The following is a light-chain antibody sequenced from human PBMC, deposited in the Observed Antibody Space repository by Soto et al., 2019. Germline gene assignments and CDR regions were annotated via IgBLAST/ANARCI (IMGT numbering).Light chain of an antibody. J-gene: IGKJ4*01. CDR2: GAT. CDR1: QDISNF. CDR3: QQYDSYPLT. Sequence: DIQMTQSPASLSASVGDRVTITCRASQDISNFLTWFRQKPGKAPQSLIYGATSLQSGAPSKFSGIGSGTDFTLTISSLQPEDFATYYCQQYDSYPLTFGGGTKVEI. V-gene: IGKV1-16*02.